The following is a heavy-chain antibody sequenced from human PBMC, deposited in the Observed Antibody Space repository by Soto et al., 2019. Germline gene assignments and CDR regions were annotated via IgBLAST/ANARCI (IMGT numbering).Heavy chain of an antibody. CDR2: ISSSSSYI. V-gene: IGHV3-21*06. CDR3: ASAEYYFKTSGGYY. Sequence: PGGSLRLSCAASGFTFSSYSMNWVRQAPGKGLEWVSSISSSSSYIYYADSVKGRFTISRDNAKNSLYLQMNSLRAEDTAVYYCASAEYYFKTSGGYYWGQGTLVTVSS. J-gene: IGHJ4*02. D-gene: IGHD3-22*01. CDR1: GFTFSSYS.